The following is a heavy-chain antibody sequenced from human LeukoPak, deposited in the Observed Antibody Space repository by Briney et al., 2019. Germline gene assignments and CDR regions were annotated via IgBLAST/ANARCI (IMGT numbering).Heavy chain of an antibody. J-gene: IGHJ1*01. V-gene: IGHV3-53*01. D-gene: IGHD3-22*01. CDR3: ARDYYDSSGYYPRYFQH. CDR2: IYSGGST. Sequence: GGSLRLCCAASGFTVSSNYMSWVRQAPGKGLEWVSVIYSGGSTYYADSVKGRFTISRDNSKNTLYLQMNSLRAEDTAVYYCARDYYDSSGYYPRYFQHWGQGTLVTVSS. CDR1: GFTVSSNY.